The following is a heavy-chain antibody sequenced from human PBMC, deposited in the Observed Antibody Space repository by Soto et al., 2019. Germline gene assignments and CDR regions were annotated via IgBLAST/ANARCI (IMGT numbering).Heavy chain of an antibody. D-gene: IGHD6-6*01. J-gene: IGHJ5*02. Sequence: QVQLVQSGAEVRKPGSSVKVSCKISGGTFTNYVISWLRQAPGQGLEWMGGLIPIFGAANLAQKFQGRVTITADESTSTVNMELSSLTSEDTAVYYCARCRSSPNSDPWGQGTLVTVSS. CDR1: GGTFTNYV. CDR2: LIPIFGAA. V-gene: IGHV1-69*01. CDR3: ARCRSSPNSDP.